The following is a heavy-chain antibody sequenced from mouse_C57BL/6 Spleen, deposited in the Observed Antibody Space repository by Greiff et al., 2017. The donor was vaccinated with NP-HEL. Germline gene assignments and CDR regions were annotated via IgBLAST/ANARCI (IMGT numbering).Heavy chain of an antibody. V-gene: IGHV5-17*01. D-gene: IGHD1-1*01. CDR1: GFTFSDYG. CDR2: ISSGSSTI. CDR3: ASSYYGSRGYAMDY. J-gene: IGHJ4*01. Sequence: EVQGVESGGGLVKPGGSLKLSCAASGFTFSDYGMHWVRQAPEKGLEWVAYISSGSSTIYYADTVKGRFTISRDNAKNTLFLQMTSLRSEDTAMYYCASSYYGSRGYAMDYWGQGTSVTVSS.